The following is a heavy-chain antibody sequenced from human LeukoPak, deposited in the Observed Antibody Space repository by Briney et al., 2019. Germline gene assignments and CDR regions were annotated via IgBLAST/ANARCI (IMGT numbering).Heavy chain of an antibody. Sequence: GESLKISCKGSGYSFTSYWIGWVRPMPGKGLEWMGIIYPGDSDTRYSPSFQGQVTLSVHKSLSTAYLQWSSLKASDTAMDYCARQASAASDYWGQGTLVTVSS. D-gene: IGHD6-13*01. CDR2: IYPGDSDT. V-gene: IGHV5-51*01. CDR3: ARQASAASDY. CDR1: GYSFTSYW. J-gene: IGHJ4*02.